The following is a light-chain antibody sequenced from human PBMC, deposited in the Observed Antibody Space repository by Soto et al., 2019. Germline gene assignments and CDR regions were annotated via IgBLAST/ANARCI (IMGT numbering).Light chain of an antibody. CDR1: QSINNY. V-gene: IGKV1-39*01. CDR2: EAS. J-gene: IGKJ1*01. CDR3: QQSYRIPRT. Sequence: DIQMTQSPSSLSASGLDIGTISLRTSQSINNYLNWYQQKPGEAPKVLIYEASSLQSGVPSRFSGSGSGTDFTLTISSLQSEDLATYYCQQSYRIPRTFGQGTKVDI.